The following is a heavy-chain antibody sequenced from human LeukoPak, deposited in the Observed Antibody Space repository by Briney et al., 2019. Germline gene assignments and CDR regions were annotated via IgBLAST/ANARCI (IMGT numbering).Heavy chain of an antibody. CDR1: GYSFTSYW. J-gene: IGHJ4*02. CDR2: IYPGDSDT. CDR3: ARLGYYDFWSGSSRSGHFDY. V-gene: IGHV5-51*01. Sequence: GESLKISCKGSGYSFTSYWIGWVRQMPGKGLEWMGIIYPGDSDTRYSPSFQGQVTISADKSISTAYLQWSSLKASDTAMYYCARLGYYDFWSGSSRSGHFDYWGQGTLVTVSS. D-gene: IGHD3-3*01.